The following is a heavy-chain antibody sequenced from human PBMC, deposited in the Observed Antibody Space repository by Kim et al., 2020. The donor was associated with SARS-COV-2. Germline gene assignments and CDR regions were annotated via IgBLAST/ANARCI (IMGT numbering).Heavy chain of an antibody. CDR3: ARGTMIVPSFDP. V-gene: IGHV4-59*09. Sequence: NYNPSLKSRVTISVDTSKNQFSLKLSSVTAADTAVYYCARGTMIVPSFDPWGQGTLVTVSS. J-gene: IGHJ5*02. D-gene: IGHD3-22*01.